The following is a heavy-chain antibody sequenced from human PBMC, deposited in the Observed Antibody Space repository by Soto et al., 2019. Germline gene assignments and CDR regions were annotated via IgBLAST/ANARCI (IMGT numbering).Heavy chain of an antibody. CDR3: TTCCTNGVCSMSHGMDV. J-gene: IGHJ6*02. CDR1: GFTFSGSA. V-gene: IGHV3-73*01. D-gene: IGHD2-8*01. CDR2: IRSKATSYAT. Sequence: GVTRRRPCAASGFTFSGSAMHWVRQASGKGLEWVGRIRSKATSYATAYAASVRGRFTISRADSKNTAYLQMNSWKTEDTALYYCTTCCTNGVCSMSHGMDVWGQGTTVTVSS.